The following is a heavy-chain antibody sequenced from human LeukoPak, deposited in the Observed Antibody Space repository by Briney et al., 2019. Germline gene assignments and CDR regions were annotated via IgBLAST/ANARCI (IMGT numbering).Heavy chain of an antibody. D-gene: IGHD4/OR15-4a*01. J-gene: IGHJ4*02. Sequence: QPGGSLRLACLASGFSVNNDYMSWVRQAPGKGLEWVSALHTNYNTYYADSVKGRFTISRDNSKNTLYLQMNSLRVEDTAVYYCARDRPYGGLNGFDYWGQGTLVTVSS. V-gene: IGHV3-53*01. CDR1: GFSVNNDY. CDR3: ARDRPYGGLNGFDY. CDR2: LHTNYNT.